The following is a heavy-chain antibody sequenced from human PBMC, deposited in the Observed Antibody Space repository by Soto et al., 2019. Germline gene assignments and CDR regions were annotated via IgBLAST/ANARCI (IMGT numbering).Heavy chain of an antibody. V-gene: IGHV3-30-3*01. D-gene: IGHD3-22*01. CDR1: GFTFSSYA. CDR3: ARESPHYYDSSGYYPYCDY. Sequence: QVQLVESGGGVVQPGRSLRLSCAASGFTFSSYAMHWVRQAPGKGLEWVAVISYDGSNKYYADSVKGRFTISRDNSKNTLYLQMNRLRAEDTAVYYCARESPHYYDSSGYYPYCDYWGQGTLVTVSS. J-gene: IGHJ4*02. CDR2: ISYDGSNK.